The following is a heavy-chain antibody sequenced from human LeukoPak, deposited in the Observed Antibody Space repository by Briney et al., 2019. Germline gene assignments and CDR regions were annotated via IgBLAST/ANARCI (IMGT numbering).Heavy chain of an antibody. V-gene: IGHV4-4*07. J-gene: IGHJ2*01. CDR3: ARISRRADSSGFYYDGWYFDL. CDR1: GGSVSYNY. D-gene: IGHD3-22*01. Sequence: HPSETVSLTCTVSGGSVSYNYWSWIRQPAGKGLEWIGRLYTSGITNSNPSLNYNPSLKSRVTMSADTSDNQFSLKLTSVSAADTAVYYCARISRRADSSGFYYDGWYFDLWGRGTLVTVSS. CDR2: LYTSGIT.